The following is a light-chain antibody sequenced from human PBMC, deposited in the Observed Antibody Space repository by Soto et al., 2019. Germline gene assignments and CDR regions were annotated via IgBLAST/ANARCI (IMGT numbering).Light chain of an antibody. V-gene: IGKV1-27*01. CDR2: GA. J-gene: IGKJ1*01. Sequence: DIQMTQSPSSLSASVGDRVTITCRASQDIGNYLAWYQQKKGKVPKVLIYGADVTGVPSRFSGSGSGTDFTLTISSLQPGDGATYGCQKYNSAPWTFGQGTKVEIK. CDR3: QKYNSAPWT. CDR1: QDIGNY.